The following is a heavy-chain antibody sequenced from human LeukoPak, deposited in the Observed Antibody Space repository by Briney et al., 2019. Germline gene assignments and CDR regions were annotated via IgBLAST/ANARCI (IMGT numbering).Heavy chain of an antibody. CDR3: ARWSLHSSGWYFDY. CDR2: ISYSGST. J-gene: IGHJ4*02. V-gene: IGHV4-59*01. Sequence: NPSETLSLTCIVPSDSISSYYWSWIRQPPGKGLEWIGYISYSGSTNYNPSLKSRVTISVDTSKNQFSLNLTSVTAADTAMYYCARWSLHSSGWYFDYWGQGTLVTVSS. CDR1: SDSISSYY. D-gene: IGHD6-19*01.